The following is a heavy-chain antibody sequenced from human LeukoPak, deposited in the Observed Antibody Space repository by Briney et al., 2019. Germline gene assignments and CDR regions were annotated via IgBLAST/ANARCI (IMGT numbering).Heavy chain of an antibody. V-gene: IGHV4-59*01. J-gene: IGHJ5*02. CDR3: ARDVSGWYYYFDP. CDR2: IFYSGST. D-gene: IGHD6-19*01. CDR1: GGSISNYY. Sequence: SETLSLTCTVSGGSISNYYWSWIRQPLGEGLEWIGYIFYSGSTNYNPSLKSRVTISTDASKNQFSLKLSSVTAADTAVYYCARDVSGWYYYFDPWGQGTLVTVSS.